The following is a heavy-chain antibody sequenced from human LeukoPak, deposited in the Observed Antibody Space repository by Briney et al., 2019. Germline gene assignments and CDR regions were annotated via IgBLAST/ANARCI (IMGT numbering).Heavy chain of an antibody. CDR3: ARGPRVTITMIVVVSKRRDWFDP. J-gene: IGHJ5*02. V-gene: IGHV4-34*01. Sequence: SETLSLTCAVYGGSFSGYYWSWIRQPPGKGLEWIGEINHSGSTNYNPSLKGRVTISVDTSKNQFSLKLSSVTAADTAVYYCARGPRVTITMIVVVSKRRDWFDPWGQGTLVTVSS. CDR2: INHSGST. D-gene: IGHD3-22*01. CDR1: GGSFSGYY.